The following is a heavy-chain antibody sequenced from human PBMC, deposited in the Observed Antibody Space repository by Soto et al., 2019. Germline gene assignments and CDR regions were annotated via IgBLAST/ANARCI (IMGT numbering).Heavy chain of an antibody. Sequence: QVQLQESGPGLVKPSETLSLTCTVSGGSISSYYWSWIRQPPGKGLEWIGYIYYSGSTNYNPSLKSRVTISVDTSKNQFSLKLSSVTAADTAVYYCARDPSIAARMSWFDPWGQGTLVTVSS. V-gene: IGHV4-59*01. CDR3: ARDPSIAARMSWFDP. CDR2: IYYSGST. D-gene: IGHD6-6*01. J-gene: IGHJ5*02. CDR1: GGSISSYY.